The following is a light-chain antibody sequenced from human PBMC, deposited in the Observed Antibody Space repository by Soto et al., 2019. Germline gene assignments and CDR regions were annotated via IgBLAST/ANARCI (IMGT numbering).Light chain of an antibody. CDR2: DVT. J-gene: IGLJ1*01. CDR1: SSDVGAYNY. Sequence: QSALAQPASVSGSPGHSSAASCTGTSSDVGAYNYVSWYQQHPAKAPKLMIYDVTNRPSGVSDRFSGSKSGNTASLTISGLQAEDEADYYCISYTTSSTYVFGSGTKVTV. V-gene: IGLV2-14*01. CDR3: ISYTTSSTYV.